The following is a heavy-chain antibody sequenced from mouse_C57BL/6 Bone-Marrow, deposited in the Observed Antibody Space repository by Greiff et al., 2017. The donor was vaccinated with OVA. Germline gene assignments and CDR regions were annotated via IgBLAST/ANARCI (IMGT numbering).Heavy chain of an antibody. CDR3: ARWEYTYYYAMDY. V-gene: IGHV1-64*01. D-gene: IGHD5-1*01. CDR2: IHPNSGST. J-gene: IGHJ4*01. Sequence: QVQLQQPGAELVKPGASVKLSCKASGYTFTSYWMHWVKQRPGQGLEWIGMIHPNSGSTNYNEKFKSKATLTVDKSSSTAYMQLSSLTSEDSAVYYCARWEYTYYYAMDYWGQGTSVTVSS. CDR1: GYTFTSYW.